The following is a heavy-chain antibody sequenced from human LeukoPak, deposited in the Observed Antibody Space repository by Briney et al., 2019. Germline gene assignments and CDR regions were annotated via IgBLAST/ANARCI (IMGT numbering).Heavy chain of an antibody. CDR2: IYSGGST. CDR1: GFTVSSNY. V-gene: IGHV3-53*01. Sequence: GGSLRLSCAASGFTVSSNYMSWVRQAPGKGLEWVSVIYSGGSTYYADSVKGRFTISRDNAKNSLYLQMNSLRAEDTAVYYCARPVAAAGRVDYYGMDVWGQGTTVTVSS. J-gene: IGHJ6*02. D-gene: IGHD6-13*01. CDR3: ARPVAAAGRVDYYGMDV.